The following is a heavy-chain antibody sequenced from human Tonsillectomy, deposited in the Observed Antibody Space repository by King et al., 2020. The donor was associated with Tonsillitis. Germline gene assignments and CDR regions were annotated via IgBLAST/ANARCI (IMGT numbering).Heavy chain of an antibody. CDR3: ARDLGYDYRENPIVDY. J-gene: IGHJ4*02. V-gene: IGHV3-30*04. D-gene: IGHD5-12*01. CDR1: GFTFSSYA. CDR2: ISYDGSNK. Sequence: QLVQSGGGVVQPGRSLRLSCAASGFTFSSYAMHWVRQAPGKGLEWVAVISYDGSNKYYADSVKGRFTISRDNSKNTLYLQMNSLRAEDTAVYYCARDLGYDYRENPIVDYWGQGTLVTVSS.